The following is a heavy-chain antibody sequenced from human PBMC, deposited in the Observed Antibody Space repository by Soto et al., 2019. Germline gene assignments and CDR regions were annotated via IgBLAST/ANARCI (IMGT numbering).Heavy chain of an antibody. D-gene: IGHD2-15*01. CDR2: IQSGGPT. CDR1: GFTISSKY. Sequence: LRLSCAASGFTISSKYMSWVRQAPGKGLEWVSLIQSGGPTYYADSVKGRFTISRDTSENTLHLQMDSLRAEDTAVYYCARDDVLCDGGRCYGVPLDVWGKGTMVTVSS. J-gene: IGHJ6*04. CDR3: ARDDVLCDGGRCYGVPLDV. V-gene: IGHV3-66*01.